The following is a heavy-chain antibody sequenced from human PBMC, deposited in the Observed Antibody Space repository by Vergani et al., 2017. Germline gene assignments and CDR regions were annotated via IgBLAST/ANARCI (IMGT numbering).Heavy chain of an antibody. V-gene: IGHV3-7*03. CDR2: IKQDGSEK. D-gene: IGHD2-2*01. CDR3: ARRDCSSTSCSNYYYYGMDV. J-gene: IGHJ6*02. CDR1: GFTFSSYW. Sequence: EVQLVESGGGLVQPGGSLRLSCAASGFTFSSYWMSWVRQAPGKGLEWVANIKQDGSEKYYVDSVKGRFTISRDNAKNSLYLQMNSLRAEDTAVYYCARRDCSSTSCSNYYYYGMDVWGQGP.